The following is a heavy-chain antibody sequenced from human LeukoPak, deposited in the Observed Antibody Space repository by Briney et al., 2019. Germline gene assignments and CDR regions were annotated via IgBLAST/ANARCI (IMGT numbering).Heavy chain of an antibody. J-gene: IGHJ4*02. CDR2: INPSRGTT. V-gene: IGHV1-46*01. D-gene: IGHD2-2*01. Sequence: SSVKVSCMASGYTFTSYYMHWVRQAPGQGLEWMGMINPSRGTTSYAQKFQGRVTMTRNTSTSTVYIELSSLRSEDTAVYYCARLGYCSGTSCYATSHFDYWGQGTLVTASS. CDR3: ARLGYCSGTSCYATSHFDY. CDR1: GYTFTSYY.